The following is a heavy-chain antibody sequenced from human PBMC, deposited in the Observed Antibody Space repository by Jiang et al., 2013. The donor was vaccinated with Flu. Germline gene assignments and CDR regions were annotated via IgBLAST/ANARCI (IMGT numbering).Heavy chain of an antibody. Sequence: GYVLGRGSGQPPREDTGVDWEYLSCGTTYYNPSLNSRVSISVDTSKNQFSLKLSSVTAPDTAVYYCARDRKMYYFDSSGHDDALDIWGQGTMVTVSS. CDR2: LSCGTT. V-gene: IGHV4-38-2*02. CDR1: GYV. J-gene: IGHJ3*02. CDR3: ARDRKMYYFDSSGHDDALDI. D-gene: IGHD3-22*01.